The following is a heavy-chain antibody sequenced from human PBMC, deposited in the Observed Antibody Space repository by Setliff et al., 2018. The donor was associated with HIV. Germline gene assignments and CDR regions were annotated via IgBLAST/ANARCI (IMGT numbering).Heavy chain of an antibody. CDR1: GGAISSSSYY. CDR3: ASRGIVVVTMSMPDEFFVH. Sequence: SETLSLTCNVSGGAISSSSYYWFWIRQAPGKGLEWIGSIYYSGTTYYNPSLRGRVTISVDRSRNQFSLTLNSVTAADTATYYCASRGIVVVTMSMPDEFFVHWGHGTLVTVSS. CDR2: IYYSGTT. J-gene: IGHJ1*01. V-gene: IGHV4-39*01. D-gene: IGHD2-21*02.